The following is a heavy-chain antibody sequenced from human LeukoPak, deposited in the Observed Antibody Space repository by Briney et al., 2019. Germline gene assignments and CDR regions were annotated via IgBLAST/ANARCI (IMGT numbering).Heavy chain of an antibody. J-gene: IGHJ4*02. V-gene: IGHV1-18*01. D-gene: IGHD2-15*01. CDR1: GYTFTSYG. CDR2: IIAYIGNT. Sequence: ASVKDSCKASGYTFTSYGISWVRQAPGQGLEWMACIIAYIGNTNYAQKLQGRVTMTTDTSTSTAYMELRSLRSDDAAMYYCARAVYCSGGSCYSNLRNLDYWGQGTLVTVSS. CDR3: ARAVYCSGGSCYSNLRNLDY.